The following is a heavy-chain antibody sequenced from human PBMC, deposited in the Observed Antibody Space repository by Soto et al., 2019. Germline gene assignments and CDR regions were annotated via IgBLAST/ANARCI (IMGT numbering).Heavy chain of an antibody. CDR3: AKDGNWLDVYYDV. CDR1: GFIFSRYA. V-gene: IGHV3-23*01. D-gene: IGHD3-16*01. J-gene: IGHJ4*02. CDR2: VSASGRSR. Sequence: GGSLRLSCAASGFIFSRYAMSWVRQAPGKGLEWVSIVSASGRSRYHADSVKGRFTISRDNSKNTLYLHMTNLRAEDTAVYYCAKDGNWLDVYYDVWGQGTPVTVSS.